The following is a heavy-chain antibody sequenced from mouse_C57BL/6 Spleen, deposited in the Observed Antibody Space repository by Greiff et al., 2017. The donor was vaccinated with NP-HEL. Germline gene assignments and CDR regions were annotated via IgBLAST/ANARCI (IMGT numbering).Heavy chain of an antibody. CDR2: IDPSDSYT. D-gene: IGHD2-4*01. V-gene: IGHV1-59*01. J-gene: IGHJ2*01. CDR3: ARDDYDYDKVDY. Sequence: QVQLQQPGAELVRPGTSVKLSCKASGYTFTSYWMHWVKQRPGQGLEWIGVIDPSDSYTNYNQKFKGKATLTVDTSSSTAYMQLSSLPSEDSAVYYCARDDYDYDKVDYWGQGTTLTVSS. CDR1: GYTFTSYW.